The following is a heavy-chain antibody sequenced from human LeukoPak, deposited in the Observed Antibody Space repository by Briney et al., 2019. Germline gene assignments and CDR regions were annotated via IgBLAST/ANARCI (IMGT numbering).Heavy chain of an antibody. J-gene: IGHJ4*02. V-gene: IGHV1-69*06. CDR3: ARVPEGYYGSGSYYPLDY. Sequence: AVKVSCKDSRGTFSSYAISWVRQAPGQGLEWMGGIIPIFGTANYAQKFQGRVTITADKSTSTAYMELSSLRSEDTAVYYCARVPEGYYGSGSYYPLDYWGQGTLVTVSS. CDR2: IIPIFGTA. D-gene: IGHD3-10*01. CDR1: RGTFSSYA.